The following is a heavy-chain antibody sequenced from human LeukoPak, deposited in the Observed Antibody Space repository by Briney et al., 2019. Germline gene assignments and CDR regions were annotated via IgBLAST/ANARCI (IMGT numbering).Heavy chain of an antibody. CDR3: ARDPYYYDTSAFGP. CDR1: GFTSRNYW. J-gene: IGHJ5*02. Sequence: PGGSLRLSCAASGFTSRNYWMHWVRQAPGKGLVWVSRINSDGSSTRYADSVKGRFTISRDNAKNTLYLQMNGLRAEDTAVYYCARDPYYYDTSAFGPWGQGTLVTVSS. V-gene: IGHV3-74*01. D-gene: IGHD3-22*01. CDR2: INSDGSST.